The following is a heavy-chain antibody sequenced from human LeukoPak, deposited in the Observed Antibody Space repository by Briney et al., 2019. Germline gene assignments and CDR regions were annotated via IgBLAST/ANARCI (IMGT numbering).Heavy chain of an antibody. CDR3: ARATTVTTYFDY. J-gene: IGHJ4*02. V-gene: IGHV3-53*01. CDR2: LYSGGTT. Sequence: GGSLRLSCAASGFTVSSNYMSWVRQAPGKGLEWVSALYSGGTTYYADSVKGRFTISRDNSKNTLFLQMNSLRAEDTAVYYCARATTVTTYFDYWGQGTLVT. CDR1: GFTVSSNY. D-gene: IGHD4-17*01.